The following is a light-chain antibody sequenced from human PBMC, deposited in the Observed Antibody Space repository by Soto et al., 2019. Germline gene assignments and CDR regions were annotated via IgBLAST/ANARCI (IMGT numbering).Light chain of an antibody. CDR2: EGS. CDR3: CSYAGHSAHWV. J-gene: IGLJ3*02. V-gene: IGLV2-23*01. Sequence: QSALTQPASVSGSPGQSITISCTGTSSDIGSYNIVSWYQRHPGRAPKLMVYEGSRRPSGVSNRFSGSKSGNTASLTISGLQAEDEADYFCCSYAGHSAHWVFGGGTKLTVL. CDR1: SSDIGSYNI.